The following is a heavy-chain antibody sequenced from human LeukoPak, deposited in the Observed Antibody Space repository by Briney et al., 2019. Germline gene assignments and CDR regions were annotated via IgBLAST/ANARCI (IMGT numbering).Heavy chain of an antibody. V-gene: IGHV3-74*01. CDR1: GFTFSSYW. CDR3: ARDGGYSQPPACDY. Sequence: QPGGSLRLSCAASGFTFSSYWMHWVRQAPGKGLVWVSRINSDGSSTSYADSVKGRFTISRDNAKNTLYLQMNSLRAEDTALYYCARDGGYSQPPACDYWGQGTLVTVSS. J-gene: IGHJ4*02. D-gene: IGHD5-18*01. CDR2: INSDGSST.